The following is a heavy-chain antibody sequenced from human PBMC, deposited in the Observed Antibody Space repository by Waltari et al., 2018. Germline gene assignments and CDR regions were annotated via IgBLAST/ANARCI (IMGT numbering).Heavy chain of an antibody. J-gene: IGHJ3*02. D-gene: IGHD4-4*01. CDR2: ISSSSYI. Sequence: EVQLVESGGGLVKPGGSLRLSCAASGFTFSSYSMNWVRQAPGKGLEWVSSISSSSYIYYADSVKGRFTISRDNAKNSLYLQMNSLRAEDTAVYYCARDGRVTAAFDIWGQGTMVTVSS. CDR1: GFTFSSYS. V-gene: IGHV3-21*01. CDR3: ARDGRVTAAFDI.